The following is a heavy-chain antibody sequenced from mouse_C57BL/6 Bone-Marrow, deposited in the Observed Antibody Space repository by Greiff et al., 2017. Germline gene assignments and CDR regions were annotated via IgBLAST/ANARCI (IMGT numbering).Heavy chain of an antibody. CDR3: AKKRSVALDAMDY. CDR2: IWRGGST. Sequence: VQLQESGPGLVQPSQSLSITCTVSGFSFTSYGVHWVRQSPGKGLEWLGVIWRGGSTDYNAAFMSRLSITKDNSKSQVFFKMNSLQADDTAIYYCAKKRSVALDAMDYWGQGTSVTVSS. J-gene: IGHJ4*01. V-gene: IGHV2-5*01. CDR1: GFSFTSYG.